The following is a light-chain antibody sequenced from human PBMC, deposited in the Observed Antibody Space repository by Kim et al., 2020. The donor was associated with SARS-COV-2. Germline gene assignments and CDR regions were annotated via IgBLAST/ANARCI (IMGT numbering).Light chain of an antibody. V-gene: IGLV3-19*01. CDR2: GKN. CDR1: SLRSYY. CDR3: NSRDSNDNVV. J-gene: IGLJ2*01. Sequence: SSELTQDPAVSVALGQTVRITCQEDSLRSYYATWYQQKPGQAPILVIYGKNNRPSGIPDRFSGPSSGNTASLTITGTQAGDEADYYCNSRDSNDNVVFGGGTQLTVL.